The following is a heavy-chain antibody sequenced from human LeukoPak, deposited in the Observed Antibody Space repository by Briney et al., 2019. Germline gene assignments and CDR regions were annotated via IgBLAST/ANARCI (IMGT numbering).Heavy chain of an antibody. CDR1: GYTFTDYY. CDR2: IDPNTGGT. V-gene: IGHV1-2*02. CDR3: ARDLYGHGAFDI. D-gene: IGHD2-8*01. J-gene: IGHJ3*02. Sequence: ASVKVSCKASGYTFTDYYIHWVRQAPGQGLEWMGWIDPNTGGTNFAQKFQGRVTMTTDTSTSTAYMELRSLRSDDTAVYYCARDLYGHGAFDIWGQGTMVTVSS.